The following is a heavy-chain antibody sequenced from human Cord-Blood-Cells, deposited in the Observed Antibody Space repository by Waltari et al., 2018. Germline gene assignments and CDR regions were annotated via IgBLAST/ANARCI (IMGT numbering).Heavy chain of an antibody. V-gene: IGHV1-46*03. D-gene: IGHD5-18*01. CDR1: GYPFPRYH. CDR3: AIFGYGYYYYGMDV. Sequence: QVQLVQSGAEVKKPGASLKVSCTASGYPFPRYHLTWLQQSPGQGLEWMGIINPSGGSTSYAQKFQGRVTMTRDTSTSTVYMELSSLRSEDTAVYYCAIFGYGYYYYGMDVWGQGTTVTVSS. J-gene: IGHJ6*02. CDR2: INPSGGST.